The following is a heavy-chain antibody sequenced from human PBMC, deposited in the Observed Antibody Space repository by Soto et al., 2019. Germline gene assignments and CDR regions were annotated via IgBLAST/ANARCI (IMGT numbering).Heavy chain of an antibody. CDR1: GYTFTSYG. D-gene: IGHD6-13*01. V-gene: IGHV1-18*04. Sequence: GASVKVSCKASGYTFTSYGISWVRQAPGQGLEWMGWISAYNGNTNYAQKLQGRVTMTTDTSTSTAYMELMSLRSDDTAVYYCARDSSSWYGAMYYYYGMDVWGQGTTVTVSS. CDR3: ARDSSSWYGAMYYYYGMDV. J-gene: IGHJ6*02. CDR2: ISAYNGNT.